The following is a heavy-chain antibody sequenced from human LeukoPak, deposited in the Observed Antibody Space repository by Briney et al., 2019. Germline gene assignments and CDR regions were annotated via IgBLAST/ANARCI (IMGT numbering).Heavy chain of an antibody. CDR3: ANIPRYSSRFHGYGMDV. J-gene: IGHJ6*02. D-gene: IGHD6-13*01. CDR1: GGSFSGYY. CDR2: INHSGST. V-gene: IGHV4-34*01. Sequence: SETLSLTRAVYGGSFSGYYWSWIRQPPGKGLEWIGEINHSGSTNYNPSLKSRVTISVDTSKNQFSLKLSSVTAADTAVYYCANIPRYSSRFHGYGMDVWGQGTTVTVSS.